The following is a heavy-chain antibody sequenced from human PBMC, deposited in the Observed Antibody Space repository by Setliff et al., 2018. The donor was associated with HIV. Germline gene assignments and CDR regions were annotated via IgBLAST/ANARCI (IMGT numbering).Heavy chain of an antibody. CDR3: VRQGHWYIPWYFDY. J-gene: IGHJ4*02. V-gene: IGHV3-11*03. CDR2: ISGRSSDP. Sequence: GGSLRLSCVASGFTFSDYYMSWNRLAPGKGLEWVSYISGRSSDPNYADSVKGRFTSSRDNAKNSVYLQMNSLRAEDTAVYYCVRQGHWYIPWYFDYWGQGALVTVSS. CDR1: GFTFSDYY. D-gene: IGHD1-20*01.